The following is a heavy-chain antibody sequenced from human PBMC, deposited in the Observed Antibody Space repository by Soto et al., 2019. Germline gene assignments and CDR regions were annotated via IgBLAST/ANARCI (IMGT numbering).Heavy chain of an antibody. CDR1: GGSFSGYY. CDR2: INHSGST. CDR3: ARGERWLQPRFDY. Sequence: QVQLQRWGAGLLKPSETLSLTCAVYGGSFSGYYWSWIRQPPGKGLEWIGEINHSGSTNYNPSLKSRVTISVDTSKNQFSLKLSSVTAADTAVYYCARGERWLQPRFDYWGQGTLVTVSS. V-gene: IGHV4-34*01. D-gene: IGHD5-12*01. J-gene: IGHJ4*02.